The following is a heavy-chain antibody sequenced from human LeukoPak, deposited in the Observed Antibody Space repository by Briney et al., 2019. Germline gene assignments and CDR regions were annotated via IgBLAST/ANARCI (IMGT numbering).Heavy chain of an antibody. CDR2: ISSSSSTI. V-gene: IGHV3-48*01. Sequence: PGGSLRLSCAASGFTFSSYSMNWVRQAPGKGLEWVSYISSSSSTIYYADSVKGRFTISRDNAKNSLYLQMNSLRAEDTAVYYCAREEGPYDYWGQGTLVTVSS. CDR1: GFTFSSYS. J-gene: IGHJ4*02. CDR3: AREEGPYDY.